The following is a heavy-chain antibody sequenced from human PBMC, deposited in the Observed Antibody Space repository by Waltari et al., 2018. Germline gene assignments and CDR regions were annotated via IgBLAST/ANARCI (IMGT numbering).Heavy chain of an antibody. J-gene: IGHJ4*02. Sequence: QVQLQESGPGLVKPSETLSLTCTVSGYSISSGYYWGWIRQPPGKGLEWIGSIYQSGSTYYNPSLKSRVTISVDTSKNQFSLKLSSVTAADTAVYYCARDTALEYSSSSGIDYWGQGTLVTVSS. CDR2: IYQSGST. CDR1: GYSISSGYY. V-gene: IGHV4-38-2*02. D-gene: IGHD6-6*01. CDR3: ARDTALEYSSSSGIDY.